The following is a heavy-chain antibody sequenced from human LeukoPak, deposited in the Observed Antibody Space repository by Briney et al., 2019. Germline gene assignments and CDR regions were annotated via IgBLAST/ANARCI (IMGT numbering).Heavy chain of an antibody. Sequence: PGGSLRLSCAASRFTVSSNYMSWVRQAPGKGLEWVSVIYTGGSTYYADSVKGRFTISRDNSKNTLYFQMNTLRTEDTAVYYCAREPDFWSGYHFWGQGSLVTVSS. V-gene: IGHV3-53*01. CDR3: AREPDFWSGYHF. CDR1: RFTVSSNY. D-gene: IGHD3-3*01. J-gene: IGHJ4*02. CDR2: IYTGGST.